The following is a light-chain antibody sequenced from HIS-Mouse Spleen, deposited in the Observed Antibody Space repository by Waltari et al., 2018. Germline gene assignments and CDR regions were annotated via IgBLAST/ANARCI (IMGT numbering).Light chain of an antibody. J-gene: IGLJ2*01. CDR3: YSTDSSGNHRV. CDR2: EDS. CDR1: ALPKKY. V-gene: IGLV3-10*01. Sequence: SYELTQPPSVSVSPGQTARITCSGDALPKKYAYWYQQKSGQAPGRVSNEDSTRPSGIPEGISGASSGTMATLTISGAQVEDEADYYCYSTDSSGNHRVFGGGTKLTVL.